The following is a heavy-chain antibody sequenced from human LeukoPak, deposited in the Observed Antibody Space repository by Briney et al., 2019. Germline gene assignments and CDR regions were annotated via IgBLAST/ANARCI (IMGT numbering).Heavy chain of an antibody. Sequence: ASVKVSCKASGYTFTGYYLHWVRQAPGQGLEWLGWINPNSGGTHYAQKFQGRVTVTRDTSISTAYMELNRLRSEDTALYYCARPMTRTGLTYYYYGMDIWGQGTTVTVAS. D-gene: IGHD1-1*01. CDR2: INPNSGGT. CDR1: GYTFTGYY. J-gene: IGHJ6*02. V-gene: IGHV1-2*02. CDR3: ARPMTRTGLTYYYYGMDI.